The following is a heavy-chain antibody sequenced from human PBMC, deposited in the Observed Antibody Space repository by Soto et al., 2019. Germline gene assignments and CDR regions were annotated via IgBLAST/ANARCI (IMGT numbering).Heavy chain of an antibody. CDR1: GGSISSGGDS. J-gene: IGHJ6*02. CDR2: IYHSGST. Sequence: QLQLQESDSGLVKPSQTLSLTCAVSGGSISSGGDSWSWIRQPPGKGLEWIGYIYHSGSTYYNPSLKSRVTISVDRSKNQISLKLSSVTAADTAVYYCARGRDDILTGYYPPAMEVWGQGTTVTVSS. D-gene: IGHD3-9*01. V-gene: IGHV4-30-2*01. CDR3: ARGRDDILTGYYPPAMEV.